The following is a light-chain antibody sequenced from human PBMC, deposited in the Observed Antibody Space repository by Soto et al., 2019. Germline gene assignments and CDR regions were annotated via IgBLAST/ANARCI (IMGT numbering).Light chain of an antibody. CDR3: CSYTSSASYV. CDR2: EVS. Sequence: QSVLTQPASVSGSPGQAITISCSGSSSDVGAHNFVSWYQHHPGKAPKLMIYEVSNRPSGVSNRFSGSTSGNTASLTISGLQAEDEADYQCCSYTSSASYVFGTGTKVTVL. CDR1: SSDVGAHNF. V-gene: IGLV2-14*01. J-gene: IGLJ1*01.